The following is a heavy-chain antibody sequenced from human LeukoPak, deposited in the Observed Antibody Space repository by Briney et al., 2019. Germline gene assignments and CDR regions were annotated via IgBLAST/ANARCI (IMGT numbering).Heavy chain of an antibody. J-gene: IGHJ4*02. Sequence: GGSLRLSCAASGFSISNYWMSWVRQAPGKGLEWVANIKDDGSDKYYVDSVKGRFTISRDNAKNSLYLQMNSLRVEDTAVYYCARVQSSRPLGYWGQGTLVTVFS. CDR1: GFSISNYW. D-gene: IGHD3-16*01. CDR2: IKDDGSDK. CDR3: ARVQSSRPLGY. V-gene: IGHV3-7*01.